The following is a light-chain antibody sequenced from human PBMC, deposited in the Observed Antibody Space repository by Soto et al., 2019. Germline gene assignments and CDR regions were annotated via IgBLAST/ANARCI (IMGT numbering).Light chain of an antibody. J-gene: IGLJ1*01. Sequence: VLSQPPSASGTPGQRVIISCSGSSPNIASNTVSWYQHFPGTAPKRRINFNTQRPPGVPDRFSGSKTGTSASLSISGLQSEDEADSYCASRDDSLNGPVFETGTKVTVL. CDR1: SPNIASNT. CDR2: FNT. V-gene: IGLV1-44*01. CDR3: ASRDDSLNGPV.